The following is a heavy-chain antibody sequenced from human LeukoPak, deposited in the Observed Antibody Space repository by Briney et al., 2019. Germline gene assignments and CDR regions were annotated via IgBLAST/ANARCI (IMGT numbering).Heavy chain of an antibody. D-gene: IGHD3-10*01. V-gene: IGHV3-53*01. Sequence: PGGSLRLSCAASGFTVSSNYMSWVRQAPGKGLEWVSVIYSGGATYYADSVKGRFTISRDISKNTVYLQMNSLRVEDTAIYYCARDFSGTYYDYWGQGPLVTVSS. J-gene: IGHJ4*02. CDR2: IYSGGAT. CDR1: GFTVSSNY. CDR3: ARDFSGTYYDY.